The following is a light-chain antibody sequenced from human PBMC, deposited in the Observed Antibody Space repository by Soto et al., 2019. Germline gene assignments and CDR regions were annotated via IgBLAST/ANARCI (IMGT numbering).Light chain of an antibody. CDR3: QQYGRSPFT. J-gene: IGKJ3*01. Sequence: VLTQSPATLSLSPGERATLSCRASQTVSSFLAWYQQKPGQAPRLRIHDSSDRATGIPARFSGSGSGTDFTLTISSLEPEDVAVYYCQQYGRSPFTFGPGTKVDIK. V-gene: IGKV3-11*01. CDR1: QTVSSF. CDR2: DSS.